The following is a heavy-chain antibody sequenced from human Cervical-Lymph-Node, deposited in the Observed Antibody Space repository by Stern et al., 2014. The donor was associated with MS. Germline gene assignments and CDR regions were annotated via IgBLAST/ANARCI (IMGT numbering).Heavy chain of an antibody. CDR2: IIPVFGKA. Sequence: QVQLFQPGAEVKKPGSSVKVSCKASGGIFSSHATSWVRQAPGQGLEWMGGIIPVFGKADSAQKFQGRITITADESTSTVYMELSSLKSEDTAVYYCAGGGGGRISMTTAVLYGLDVWGQGTTVTVS. V-gene: IGHV1-69*01. J-gene: IGHJ6*02. CDR3: AGGGGGRISMTTAVLYGLDV. D-gene: IGHD3-22*01. CDR1: GGIFSSHA.